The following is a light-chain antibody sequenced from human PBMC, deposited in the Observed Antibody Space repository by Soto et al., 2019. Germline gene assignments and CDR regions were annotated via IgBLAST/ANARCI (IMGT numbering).Light chain of an antibody. V-gene: IGLV2-14*01. Sequence: QYALTQPASVSGSPGQSITISCTGTTSDVGAYNYVYWYQQHPGKAPKLMIYDVSDRPSGVSNRFSGSKSGSTASLTISWLQAEDEADYYCISYTTSSTLVFGGGTKLTVL. CDR1: TSDVGAYNY. CDR2: DVS. CDR3: ISYTTSSTLV. J-gene: IGLJ3*02.